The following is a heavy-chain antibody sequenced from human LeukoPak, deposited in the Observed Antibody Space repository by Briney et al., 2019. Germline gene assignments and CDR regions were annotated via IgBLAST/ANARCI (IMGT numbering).Heavy chain of an antibody. D-gene: IGHD5-18*01. Sequence: PSETLSLTCTVSGGSFSGYYWSRIRQPPGKGLEWIGEINHSGSTNYNPSLKSRVTISVDTSKNQFSLKLSSVTAADTAVYYCARTTEGGYTYDYFYYYYMDVWGKGTTVTISS. CDR1: GGSFSGYY. J-gene: IGHJ6*03. CDR3: ARTTEGGYTYDYFYYYYMDV. CDR2: INHSGST. V-gene: IGHV4-34*01.